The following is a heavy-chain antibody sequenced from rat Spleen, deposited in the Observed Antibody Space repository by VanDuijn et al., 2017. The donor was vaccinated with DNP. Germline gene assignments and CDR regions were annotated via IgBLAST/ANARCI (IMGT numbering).Heavy chain of an antibody. CDR3: TRGDFGGYSTWFAY. V-gene: IGHV5-31*01. CDR2: ISPSGGST. CDR1: GFIFSNYW. J-gene: IGHJ3*01. Sequence: EVQLVESGGGPVQPGRSLKLSCVASGFIFSNYWMTWIRQAPKKGLEWVASISPSGGSTYYRDSVKGRFTISRDNAKRTLYLQMNSLRSEDTATYYCTRGDFGGYSTWFAYWGQGTLVTVSS. D-gene: IGHD1-11*01.